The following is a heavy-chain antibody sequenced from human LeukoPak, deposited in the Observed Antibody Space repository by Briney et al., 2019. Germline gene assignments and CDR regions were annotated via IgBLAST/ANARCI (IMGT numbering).Heavy chain of an antibody. CDR2: IDDDGRGK. D-gene: IGHD6-25*01. CDR1: GFTFSDYY. CDR3: ATVALSGRGSDS. V-gene: IGHV3-7*01. Sequence: GGSLRLSCAASGFTFSDYYMSWIRQAPGKGLEWVSNIDDDGRGKYYADSVKGRFTISRDNSKNSLYLEMNSLRAEDTAVYYCATVALSGRGSDSWGQGTLVTVSS. J-gene: IGHJ5*01.